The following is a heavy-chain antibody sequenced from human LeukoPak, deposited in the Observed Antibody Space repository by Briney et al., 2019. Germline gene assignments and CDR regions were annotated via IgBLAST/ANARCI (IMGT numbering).Heavy chain of an antibody. CDR3: ARPTANSIARWFDP. J-gene: IGHJ5*02. D-gene: IGHD3-3*02. CDR1: GGSISSYY. Sequence: SETLSLTCTVSGGSISSYYWGWIRQPPGKGLEWIGSIYYSGSTYYNPSLKSRVTMSVDTSKNQFSLKLSSVTAADTAVYYCARPTANSIARWFDPWGQGTLVTVSS. V-gene: IGHV4-39*01. CDR2: IYYSGST.